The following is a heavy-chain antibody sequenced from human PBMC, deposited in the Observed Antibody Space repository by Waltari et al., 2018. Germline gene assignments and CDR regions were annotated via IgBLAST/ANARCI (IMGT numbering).Heavy chain of an antibody. J-gene: IGHJ6*02. CDR3: ARKSFFTGAYYYYGMDV. V-gene: IGHV3-48*03. Sequence: EAQLVISGGGLVQPGGSLRLSCAASGFTFSDYEMDWVRQAPGKGVQSISYIKNVGTTTHYADSVKGRFTIARDNANNSLSWQMNSLRAEDTAVYDCARKSFFTGAYYYYGMDVWGQGTTVTVS. CDR2: IKNVGTTT. D-gene: IGHD3-10*01. CDR1: GFTFSDYE.